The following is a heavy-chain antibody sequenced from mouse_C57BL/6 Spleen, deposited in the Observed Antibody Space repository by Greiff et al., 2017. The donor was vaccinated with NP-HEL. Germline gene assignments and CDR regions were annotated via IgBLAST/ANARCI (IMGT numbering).Heavy chain of an antibody. CDR1: GYTFTDYE. CDR3: TREENYYGSSHGFAY. D-gene: IGHD1-1*01. V-gene: IGHV1-15*01. Sequence: QVQLQQSGAELVRPGASVTLSCKASGYTFTDYEMHWVKQTPVHGLEWIGAIDPETGGTAYNQKFKGKAILTADKSSSTAYMELRSLTSEDSAVYYCTREENYYGSSHGFAYWGKGTLVTVSA. CDR2: IDPETGGT. J-gene: IGHJ3*01.